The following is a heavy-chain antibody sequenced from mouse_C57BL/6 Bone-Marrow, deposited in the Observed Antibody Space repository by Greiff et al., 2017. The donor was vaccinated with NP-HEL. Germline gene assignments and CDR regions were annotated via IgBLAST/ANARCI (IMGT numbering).Heavy chain of an antibody. V-gene: IGHV5-12*01. CDR2: ISNGGGST. J-gene: IGHJ4*01. CDR3: ARRYPDAMDY. D-gene: IGHD2-12*01. Sequence: EVMLVESGGGLVQPGGSLKLSCAASGFTFSDYYMYWVRQTPEKRLEWVAYISNGGGSTYYPDTVKGRFTISRDNAKNTLYLQMSRLKSEDTAMYYCARRYPDAMDYWGQGTSVTVSS. CDR1: GFTFSDYY.